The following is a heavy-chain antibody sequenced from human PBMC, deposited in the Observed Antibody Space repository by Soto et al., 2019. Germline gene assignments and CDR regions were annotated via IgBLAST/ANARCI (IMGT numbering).Heavy chain of an antibody. V-gene: IGHV3-7*05. CDR3: ARDGELGIAVAGPVDY. Sequence: GGSLRLSCAAPGFTFSSYWMSWVRQAPGKGLEWVANIKQDGSEKYYVDSVKGRFTISRDNAKNSLYLQMNSLRAEDTAVYYCARDGELGIAVAGPVDYWGQGTLVTVAS. CDR2: IKQDGSEK. J-gene: IGHJ4*02. CDR1: GFTFSSYW. D-gene: IGHD6-19*01.